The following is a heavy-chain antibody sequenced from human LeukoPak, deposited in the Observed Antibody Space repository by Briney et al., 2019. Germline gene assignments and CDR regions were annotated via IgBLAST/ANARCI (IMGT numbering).Heavy chain of an antibody. Sequence: SETLSLTCTVSGDSISYYYWNWIRQPPGKGLEWIGNVHYSGSTNHNPSLKSRVTISVDTSKNQFSLKLSSVTAADTAVYYCARGLSGSYQIDYWGQGTLVTVSS. CDR3: ARGLSGSYQIDY. CDR2: VHYSGST. V-gene: IGHV4-59*01. D-gene: IGHD1-26*01. CDR1: GDSISYYY. J-gene: IGHJ4*02.